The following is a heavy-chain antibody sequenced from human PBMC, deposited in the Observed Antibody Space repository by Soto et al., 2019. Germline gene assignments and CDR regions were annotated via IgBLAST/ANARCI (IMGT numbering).Heavy chain of an antibody. V-gene: IGHV3-11*01. CDR1: GFTFSDYY. CDR3: ARDSPSTPLRFLEWRGISGEYYGGMDV. Sequence: PGGSLRLSCAASGFTFSDYYMSWIRQAPGKGLEWVSYISSSGSTIYYADSVKGRFTISRDNAKNSLYLQMNSLRAEDTAVYYCARDSPSTPLRFLEWRGISGEYYGGMDVWGQGTTVTVSS. J-gene: IGHJ6*02. D-gene: IGHD3-3*01. CDR2: ISSSGSTI.